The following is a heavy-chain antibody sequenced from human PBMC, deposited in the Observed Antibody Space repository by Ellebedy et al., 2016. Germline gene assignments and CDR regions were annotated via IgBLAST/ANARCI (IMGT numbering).Heavy chain of an antibody. D-gene: IGHD1-26*01. J-gene: IGHJ6*02. V-gene: IGHV1-69*06. CDR1: GGTFSMYG. Sequence: SVKVSCXASGGTFSMYGVSWMRQAPRQGLEWMGGILPASATTSYAQKFQGRITFTADKATSTAFMELSNLTSADTAVYYCARGRSWENRRFYYQYGMDVWGQGTTVTVSS. CDR3: ARGRSWENRRFYYQYGMDV. CDR2: ILPASATT.